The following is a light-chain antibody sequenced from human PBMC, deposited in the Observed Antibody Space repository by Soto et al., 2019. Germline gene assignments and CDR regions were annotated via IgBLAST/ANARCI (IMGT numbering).Light chain of an antibody. Sequence: QSALTQPASVSGAPGQWITISCTGTSSDIGGYNDVPWYQQLPGAAPKLMIYGVSNRPSGVPNRFSGSKSGTSASLAISGLQAEDEADYYCRSYESSITAYVFGAGTQLTVL. CDR3: RSYESSITAYV. J-gene: IGLJ2*01. V-gene: IGLV1-40*01. CDR1: SSDIGGYND. CDR2: GVS.